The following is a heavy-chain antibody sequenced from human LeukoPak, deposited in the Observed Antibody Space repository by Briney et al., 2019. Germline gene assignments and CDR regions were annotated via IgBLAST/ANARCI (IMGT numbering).Heavy chain of an antibody. Sequence: GSLRLSCAASGFTFSSYAMSWVRQAPGQGLEWVSGVSGSGDSTYYADSVKGRFTISRDNSKNTLYLQMNSLRAEDTAVYYCAKDHEMASMKKGYWGQGTLVTVSS. J-gene: IGHJ4*02. D-gene: IGHD5-24*01. CDR1: GFTFSSYA. V-gene: IGHV3-23*01. CDR2: VSGSGDST. CDR3: AKDHEMASMKKGY.